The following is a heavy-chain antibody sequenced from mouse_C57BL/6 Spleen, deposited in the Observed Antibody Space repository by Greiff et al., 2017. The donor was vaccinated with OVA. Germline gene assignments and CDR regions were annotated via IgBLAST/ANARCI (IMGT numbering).Heavy chain of an antibody. Sequence: QVQLQQPGAELVKPGASVKMSCKASGYTFTSYWITWVKQRPGQGLEWIGDIYPGSGSTNYNEKFKSKATLTVDTSSSTAYMQLSSLTSEDSAVYYCARGSYYGSSYDYFDYWGQGTTLTVSS. CDR3: ARGSYYGSSYDYFDY. CDR2: IYPGSGST. D-gene: IGHD1-1*01. J-gene: IGHJ2*01. V-gene: IGHV1-55*01. CDR1: GYTFTSYW.